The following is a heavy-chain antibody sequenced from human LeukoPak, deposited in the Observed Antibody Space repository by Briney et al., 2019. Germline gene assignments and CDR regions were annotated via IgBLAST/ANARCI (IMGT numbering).Heavy chain of an antibody. D-gene: IGHD3-22*01. CDR3: ARARFITMIVAADY. J-gene: IGHJ4*02. V-gene: IGHV3-30-3*01. CDR2: ISYDGSNK. CDR1: GFTFSSYA. Sequence: GGSLRLSCAASGFTFSSYAMHWVRQAPGKGLEWVAVISYDGSNKYYADSVKGRFTISRDNSKNTLYLQMNSLRAGDTAVYYCARARFITMIVAADYWGQGTLVTVS.